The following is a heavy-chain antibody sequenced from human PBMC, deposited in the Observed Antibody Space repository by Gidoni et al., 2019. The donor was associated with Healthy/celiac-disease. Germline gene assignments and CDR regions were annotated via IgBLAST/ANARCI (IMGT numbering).Heavy chain of an antibody. J-gene: IGHJ5*02. CDR2: IRSKAYGGTT. V-gene: IGHV3-49*03. CDR3: TRGVLHRYWFDP. CDR1: GFPFGAYA. Sequence: VQLVESGGGWVQPGRSLRLSCTASGFPFGAYAMSWFRQAPGKGLEWVGFIRSKAYGGTTEYAASVKGRFTISRDDSKSIAYLQMNSLKTEDTAVYYCTRGVLHRYWFDPWGQGTLVTVSS.